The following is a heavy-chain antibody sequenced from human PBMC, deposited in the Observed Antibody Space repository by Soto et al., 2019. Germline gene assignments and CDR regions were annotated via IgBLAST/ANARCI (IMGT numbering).Heavy chain of an antibody. D-gene: IGHD3-22*01. J-gene: IGHJ4*02. CDR1: GFTFSSYA. Sequence: GGSLRLSCAASGFTFSSYAMSWVRQAPGKGLEWVSAISGSGGSTYYADSVKGRFTISRDNSKNTLYLQMNSLRAEDTAVYYCAKGSAGLDSSGYYYLDYWGQGTLVTVSS. CDR3: AKGSAGLDSSGYYYLDY. V-gene: IGHV3-23*01. CDR2: ISGSGGST.